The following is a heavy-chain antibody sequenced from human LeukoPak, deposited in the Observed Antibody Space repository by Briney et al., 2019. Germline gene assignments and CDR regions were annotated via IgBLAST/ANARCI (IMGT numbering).Heavy chain of an antibody. D-gene: IGHD3-10*01. Sequence: SETLSLTCTVSGGSISSYYWSWIRQPPGKGLEWIGEINHSGSTNYNPSLKSRVTISVDTSKNQFSLKLSSVTAADTAVYYCARVITMVRGGEDYWGQGTLVTVSS. CDR3: ARVITMVRGGEDY. V-gene: IGHV4-34*01. CDR2: INHSGST. CDR1: GGSISSYY. J-gene: IGHJ4*02.